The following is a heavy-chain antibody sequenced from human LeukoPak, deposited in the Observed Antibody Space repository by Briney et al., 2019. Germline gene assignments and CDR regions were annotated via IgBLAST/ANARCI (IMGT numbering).Heavy chain of an antibody. V-gene: IGHV4-34*01. Sequence: SETLSLTCAVYGGSFSGYYWSWIRQPPGKGLEWIGEINHSGSTNYNPSLKSRVTISVDTSKNQFSLKLSSVTAADTAVYYCARVRPPGAFDIWGQGTMVTVYS. CDR3: ARVRPPGAFDI. CDR2: INHSGST. D-gene: IGHD1-14*01. J-gene: IGHJ3*02. CDR1: GGSFSGYY.